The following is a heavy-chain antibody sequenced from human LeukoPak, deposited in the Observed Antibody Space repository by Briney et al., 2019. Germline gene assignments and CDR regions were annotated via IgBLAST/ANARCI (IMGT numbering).Heavy chain of an antibody. V-gene: IGHV1-18*01. CDR3: ARSLLPADYYYYYMDV. Sequence: GASVKVSCKASGYTFTSYGISWVRQAPGQGLEWMGWISAYNGNTNYAQKLQGRVTMTTETSRSTAYMELRSLRSDDTAVYYCARSLLPADYYYYYMDVWGKGTTVTVSS. J-gene: IGHJ6*03. CDR2: ISAYNGNT. CDR1: GYTFTSYG. D-gene: IGHD2-2*01.